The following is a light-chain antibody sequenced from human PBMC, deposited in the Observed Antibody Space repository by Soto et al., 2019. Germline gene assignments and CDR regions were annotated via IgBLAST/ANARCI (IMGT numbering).Light chain of an antibody. J-gene: IGLJ1*01. CDR1: SSDVGGYNY. CDR2: DVS. Sequence: QPVLTQPASVYGSPGQSITISCTGTSSDVGGYNYVSWYQQHPGKAPKFMIYDVSNRPSGVSNRFSGSKSGNTASLTISGLQAEDEADYYCCSYTTSNTRQIVFGTGTKVTVL. CDR3: CSYTTSNTRQIV. V-gene: IGLV2-14*01.